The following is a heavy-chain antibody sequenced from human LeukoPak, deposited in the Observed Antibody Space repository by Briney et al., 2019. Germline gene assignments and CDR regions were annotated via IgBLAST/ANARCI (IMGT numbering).Heavy chain of an antibody. V-gene: IGHV3-11*03. J-gene: IGHJ4*02. CDR3: ARHVIDYGVDY. CDR1: GFTFSDYY. D-gene: IGHD4-17*01. Sequence: PGGPLRLSCAASGFTFSDYYMSWIRQAPGKGLEWVSYISSSSSYTNYADSVKGRFTISRDNAKNSLYLQMNSLRAEDTAVYYCARHVIDYGVDYWGQGTLVTVSS. CDR2: ISSSSSYT.